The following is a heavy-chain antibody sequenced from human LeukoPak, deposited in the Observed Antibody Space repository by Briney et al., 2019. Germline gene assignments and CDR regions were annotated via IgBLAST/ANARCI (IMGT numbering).Heavy chain of an antibody. CDR3: ARANLYGSGSYYIPSDYYYGMDV. CDR2: INHSGST. Sequence: SETLSLTCAVYGGSFSGYYWSWIRQPPGKGLEWIGEINHSGSTNYNPSLKSRVTISVDTSKNQFSLKLSSVTAADTAVYYCARANLYGSGSYYIPSDYYYGMDVWGQGTTVTVSS. D-gene: IGHD3-10*01. CDR1: GGSFSGYY. J-gene: IGHJ6*02. V-gene: IGHV4-34*01.